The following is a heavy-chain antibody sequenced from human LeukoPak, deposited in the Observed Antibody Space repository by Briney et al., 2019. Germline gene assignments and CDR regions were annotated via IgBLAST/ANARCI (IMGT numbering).Heavy chain of an antibody. CDR1: GGSISSYY. D-gene: IGHD6-19*01. CDR2: ISYSGST. J-gene: IGHJ4*02. Sequence: SETLPLTCTVSGGSISSYYWSWIRQPPGKGLEWIGYISYSGSTKSNPSLKSRVTLSVDTSKNQFSLKLSSVTAADTAVYYCARAGPYSSGWHYVDYWGQGTLVTVSS. V-gene: IGHV4-59*01. CDR3: ARAGPYSSGWHYVDY.